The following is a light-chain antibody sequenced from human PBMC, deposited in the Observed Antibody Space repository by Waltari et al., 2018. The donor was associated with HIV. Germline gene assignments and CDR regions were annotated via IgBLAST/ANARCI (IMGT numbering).Light chain of an antibody. CDR2: GAS. Sequence: ESVLTQSPGTLSLSPGERATLSCRASERVDSSYLAWYRQRRGQAPRLLIYGASTRAAGVPDRFTGSGSGTDFTLTISRLEAEDFAVYYCQHFKTVGQGTKVEIK. CDR3: QHFKT. V-gene: IGKV3-20*01. CDR1: ERVDSSY. J-gene: IGKJ2*01.